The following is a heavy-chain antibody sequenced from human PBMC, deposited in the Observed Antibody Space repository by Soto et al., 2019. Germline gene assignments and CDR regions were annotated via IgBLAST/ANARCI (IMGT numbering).Heavy chain of an antibody. V-gene: IGHV3-74*01. CDR2: INSDGSST. CDR3: ARVGYSSSWYIDY. CDR1: GFTFSSYW. J-gene: IGHJ4*02. Sequence: EVQLVESGGGLVQPGGSLRLSCAASGFTFSSYWMHWVHQVPGKGLVWVSRINSDGSSTSYADSVKGRFTISRDNAKNTLYLQMNSLRAEDTAVYYCARVGYSSSWYIDYWGQGTLVTVSS. D-gene: IGHD6-13*01.